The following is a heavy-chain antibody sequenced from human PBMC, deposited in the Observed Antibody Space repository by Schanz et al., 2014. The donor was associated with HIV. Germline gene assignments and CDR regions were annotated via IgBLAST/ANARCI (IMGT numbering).Heavy chain of an antibody. V-gene: IGHV3-23*05. CDR3: RVFMFTYDV. CDR2: ITWTGKNI. CDR1: GFTFNNYA. Sequence: EVQLLEFGGGSVRPGESLRLSCLASGFTFNNYAMSWVRQAPGKGLEWVSGITWTGKNIYYADFVKGRFTASRDSSKNTLFLQMNSLRVEDTATYYCRVFMFTYDVWGQGTMVTVSS. D-gene: IGHD3-16*01. J-gene: IGHJ3*01.